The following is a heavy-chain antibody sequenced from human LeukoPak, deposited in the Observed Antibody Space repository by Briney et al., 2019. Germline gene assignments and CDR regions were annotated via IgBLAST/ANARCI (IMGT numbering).Heavy chain of an antibody. CDR2: IIPILGIA. J-gene: IGHJ4*02. D-gene: IGHD5-18*01. V-gene: IGHV1-69*04. Sequence: ASVKVSCKASGGTFSSYAISWVRQAPGQGLEWMGRIIPILGIANYAQKFQGRVTITADKSTSTAYMELSSLRSEDTAVYYCSKDVDTAMVGEDWGQGTLVTVSS. CDR3: SKDVDTAMVGED. CDR1: GGTFSSYA.